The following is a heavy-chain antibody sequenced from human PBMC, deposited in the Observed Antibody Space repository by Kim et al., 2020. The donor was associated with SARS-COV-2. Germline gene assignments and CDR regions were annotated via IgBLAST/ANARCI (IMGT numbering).Heavy chain of an antibody. CDR1: GYTFTSYA. V-gene: IGHV1-3*01. Sequence: ASVKVSCKASGYTFTSYAMHWVRQAPGQRLEWMGWINAGNGNTKYSQKFQGRVTITRDTSASTAYMELSSLRSEDTAVFYCARDDILTGYPSSFDYWGQGTLVTVSS. CDR2: INAGNGNT. J-gene: IGHJ4*02. D-gene: IGHD3-9*01. CDR3: ARDDILTGYPSSFDY.